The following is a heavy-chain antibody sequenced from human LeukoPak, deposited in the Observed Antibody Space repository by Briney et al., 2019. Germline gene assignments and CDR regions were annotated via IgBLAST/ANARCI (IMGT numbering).Heavy chain of an antibody. D-gene: IGHD3-10*01. CDR3: ASGSLSGFDY. V-gene: IGHV1-69*04. J-gene: IGHJ4*02. Sequence: SVKVSCKASGGTFSSYAISWVRQAPGQGLEWMERIIPILGIANYAQKFQGRVTITADKSTSTAYMELSSLRSEDTAVYYCASGSLSGFDYWGQGTLVTVSS. CDR2: IIPILGIA. CDR1: GGTFSSYA.